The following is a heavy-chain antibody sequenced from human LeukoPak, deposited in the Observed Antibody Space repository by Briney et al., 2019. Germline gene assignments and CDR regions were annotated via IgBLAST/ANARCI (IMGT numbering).Heavy chain of an antibody. Sequence: PGGSLRLSCAASGFTFSTYGIHWVRQAPGKGLEWVGLLSSGGINKHYADSVKGRLIISRDNSMNTLYLQMNSLGVEDTAVYYCARDHAGSGRAFDYWGQGTLVTVSS. V-gene: IGHV3-30*03. CDR3: ARDHAGSGRAFDY. CDR1: GFTFSTYG. CDR2: LSSGGINK. D-gene: IGHD2-15*01. J-gene: IGHJ4*02.